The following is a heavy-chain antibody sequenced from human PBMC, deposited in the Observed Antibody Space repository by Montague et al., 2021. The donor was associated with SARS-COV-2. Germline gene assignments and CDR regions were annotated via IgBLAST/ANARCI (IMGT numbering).Heavy chain of an antibody. V-gene: IGHV3-23*01. CDR1: GFTFTSYA. CDR3: AKNGATSQPYFDY. Sequence: SLRLSCAASGFTFTSYAMTWVRQAPGKGLEWVSAISGNGNCIYYXDSVEGRLTFSRDNSKNTLYLQMNSLRAEDTAVYYCAKNGATSQPYFDYWGQGTLVAVSS. J-gene: IGHJ4*02. D-gene: IGHD5-12*01. CDR2: ISGNGNCI.